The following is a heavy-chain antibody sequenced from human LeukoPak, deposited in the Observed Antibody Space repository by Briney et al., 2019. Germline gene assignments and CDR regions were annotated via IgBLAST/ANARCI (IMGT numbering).Heavy chain of an antibody. CDR1: GGSFSGYY. CDR2: INHSGST. J-gene: IGHJ4*02. D-gene: IGHD2-21*02. CDR3: ARGERAYCGGDCSGSLDY. Sequence: SETLSLTCAVYGGSFSGYYWSWIRQPPGKGLEWIGEINHSGSTNYNPSLKSRVTISVDTSKNQFSLKLSPVTAADTAVYYCARGERAYCGGDCSGSLDYWGQGTLVTVSS. V-gene: IGHV4-34*01.